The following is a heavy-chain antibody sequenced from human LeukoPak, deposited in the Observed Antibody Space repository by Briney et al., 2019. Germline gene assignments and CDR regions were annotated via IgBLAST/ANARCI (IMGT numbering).Heavy chain of an antibody. CDR2: IYYSGST. Sequence: SETLSLTCTVSGGSISSSSYYWGWIRQPPGKGLEWIGSIYYSGSTYYNPSLKSRVTISADTSKNQFSLKLSSVTAADTAVYYCARNLALRRPYWFDPWGQGTLVTVSS. D-gene: IGHD5-12*01. V-gene: IGHV4-39*07. CDR3: ARNLALRRPYWFDP. J-gene: IGHJ5*02. CDR1: GGSISSSSYY.